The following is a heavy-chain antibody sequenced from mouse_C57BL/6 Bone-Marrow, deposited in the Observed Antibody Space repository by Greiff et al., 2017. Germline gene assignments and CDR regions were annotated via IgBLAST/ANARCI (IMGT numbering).Heavy chain of an antibody. CDR1: GYTFTSYW. CDR3: ARRELGEDYAMDY. J-gene: IGHJ4*01. CDR2: IDPSDSYT. Sequence: QVQLQQPGAELVRPGTSVKLSCKASGYTFTSYWMHWVKQRPGQGLEWIGVIDPSDSYTNYNQKFKGKATLTVDTSSSTAYMQLSSLTSEDSAVYYCARRELGEDYAMDYWGQGTSVTVSS. D-gene: IGHD4-1*01. V-gene: IGHV1-59*01.